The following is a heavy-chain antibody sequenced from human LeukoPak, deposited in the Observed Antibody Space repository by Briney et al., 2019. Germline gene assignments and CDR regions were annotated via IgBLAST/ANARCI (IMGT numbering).Heavy chain of an antibody. CDR3: AKDLAAVRDDSSGYYLSAPFDY. Sequence: GGSLRLSCAASGFTFSSYAMSWARQAPGKGLEWVSAISGSGGSTYYADSVKGRFTISRDNSKNTLYLQMNSLRAEDTAVYYCAKDLAAVRDDSSGYYLSAPFDYWGQGTLVTVSS. CDR2: ISGSGGST. CDR1: GFTFSSYA. D-gene: IGHD3-22*01. V-gene: IGHV3-23*01. J-gene: IGHJ4*02.